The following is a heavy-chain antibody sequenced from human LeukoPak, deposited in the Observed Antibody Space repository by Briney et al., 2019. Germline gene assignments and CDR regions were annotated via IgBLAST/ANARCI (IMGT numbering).Heavy chain of an antibody. CDR2: IYPGDSDT. Sequence: PGESLKISFKGSGYSFTSYWIGWVRPMPGKGLEWVGIIYPGDSDTRYSPSFQGQVTISADKSISTAYLQWSSLKASDTAMYYCARHHVDTAMVTDYWGQGTLVTVSS. J-gene: IGHJ4*02. D-gene: IGHD5-18*01. CDR1: GYSFTSYW. V-gene: IGHV5-51*01. CDR3: ARHHVDTAMVTDY.